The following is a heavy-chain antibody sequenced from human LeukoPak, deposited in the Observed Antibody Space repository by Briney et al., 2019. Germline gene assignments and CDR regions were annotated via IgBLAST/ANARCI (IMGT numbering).Heavy chain of an antibody. V-gene: IGHV4-59*02. CDR1: GGSVSSYY. D-gene: IGHD1-26*01. Sequence: SETLSLTCTVSGGSVSSYYWSWIRQPPGKGLEYIGYIYYIGITNYNPSLKSRVTISVDTSKNQFSLELSSVTAADTAIYYCARESFQAFNIWGQGTLVTVSS. J-gene: IGHJ3*02. CDR3: ARESFQAFNI. CDR2: IYYIGIT.